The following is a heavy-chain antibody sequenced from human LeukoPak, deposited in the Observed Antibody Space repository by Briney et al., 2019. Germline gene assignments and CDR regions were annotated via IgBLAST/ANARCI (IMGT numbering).Heavy chain of an antibody. J-gene: IGHJ4*02. CDR1: GFTFSSYG. D-gene: IGHD5-12*01. CDR2: IKQDESEK. Sequence: GGSLRLSCAASGFTFSSYGMHWVRQAPGKGLEWVANIKQDESEKFYVDSVKGRFTISRDNAKNSLYLQMNSLRAEDTAVYYCARDPSGSDFDYWGQGTLVTVSS. CDR3: ARDPSGSDFDY. V-gene: IGHV3-7*01.